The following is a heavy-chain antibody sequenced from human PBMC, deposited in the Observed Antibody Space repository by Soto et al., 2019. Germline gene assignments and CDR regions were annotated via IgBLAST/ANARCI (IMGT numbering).Heavy chain of an antibody. V-gene: IGHV3-21*01. CDR3: ARDLYGDYDIDY. CDR1: GFTFTTYS. Sequence: EVQLVESGGGLVKPGGSLRLSCAASGFTFTTYSMNWVRQAPGKGLEWVSSISSSSTYIYYADSVKGRFTISRDNAKNSLYLQMNSLRAEDTAVYYCARDLYGDYDIDYWGQGTLVTVSS. D-gene: IGHD4-17*01. J-gene: IGHJ4*02. CDR2: ISSSSTYI.